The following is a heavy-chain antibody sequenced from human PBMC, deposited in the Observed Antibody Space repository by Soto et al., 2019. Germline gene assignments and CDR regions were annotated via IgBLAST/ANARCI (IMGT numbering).Heavy chain of an antibody. V-gene: IGHV3-7*03. J-gene: IGHJ4*02. Sequence: GGALRLSCEASGFTFSDYWMSWVRQAPGKGPEWVANIKFDGSEKQYVDSVRGRFTISRDNSRSSLSLQMNSLRAGDTAVYYCVKDGGYCSSSTCYAPRNHYFDSWGQGTLVTVSS. CDR2: IKFDGSEK. CDR1: GFTFSDYW. CDR3: VKDGGYCSSSTCYAPRNHYFDS. D-gene: IGHD2-2*01.